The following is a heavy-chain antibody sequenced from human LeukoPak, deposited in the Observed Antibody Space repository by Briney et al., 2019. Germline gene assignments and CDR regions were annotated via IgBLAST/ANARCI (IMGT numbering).Heavy chain of an antibody. D-gene: IGHD2-2*02. CDR1: GFTFSSYS. CDR2: ISSSSSTI. J-gene: IGHJ6*02. CDR3: ARSRYTRGPIYYYYGMDV. Sequence: SGGSLRLSCAASGFTFSSYSMNWVRQAPGKGLEWVSYISSSSSTIYYADSVKGRFTISRDNAKNSLYLQMSSVRAEDTAVYYCARSRYTRGPIYYYYGMDVWGQGTTVTVSS. V-gene: IGHV3-48*01.